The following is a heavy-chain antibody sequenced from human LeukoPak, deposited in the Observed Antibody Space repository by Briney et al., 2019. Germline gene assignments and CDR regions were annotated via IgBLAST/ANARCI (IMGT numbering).Heavy chain of an antibody. V-gene: IGHV4-34*01. D-gene: IGHD4-17*01. Sequence: PSETLSLTCAVYGGSFSGYYWSWIRQPPGKGLEWIGEINHSGRTNYNPSLKSRVTISVDTSKTQFSVKLTSVTAAGTAVYYCARGSLYGDYLPDYWGQGTLVTVSS. CDR1: GGSFSGYY. CDR2: INHSGRT. CDR3: ARGSLYGDYLPDY. J-gene: IGHJ4*02.